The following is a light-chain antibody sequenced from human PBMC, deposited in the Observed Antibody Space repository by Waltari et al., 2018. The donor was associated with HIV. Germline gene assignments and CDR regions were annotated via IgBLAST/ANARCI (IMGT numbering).Light chain of an antibody. V-gene: IGKV3-11*01. Sequence: EIVLTQSPGTLSLSPGEGATLSCRASQSVSSYVAWYQHKPGQAPRLLIYDAAKRATGIPARFRGSGSGTYFTLTISSLAPEDFAVYYCQQRNNWPPSVTFGGGTRVEI. CDR2: DAA. CDR3: QQRNNWPPSVT. J-gene: IGKJ4*01. CDR1: QSVSSY.